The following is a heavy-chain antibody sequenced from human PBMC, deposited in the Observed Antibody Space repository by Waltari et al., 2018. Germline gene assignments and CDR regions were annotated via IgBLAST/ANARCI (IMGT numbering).Heavy chain of an antibody. D-gene: IGHD3-22*01. CDR3: ARDKGYDSSGYYAAALDY. CDR2: INWNGGST. V-gene: IGHV3-20*04. CDR1: GFTFDDYG. J-gene: IGHJ4*02. Sequence: EEQLVESGGGVVRPGGSLRLSCAASGFTFDDYGMSWVRQAPGKGLEWVSGINWNGGSTGYADSVKGRFTISRDNAKNSLYLQMNSLRAEDTALYYCARDKGYDSSGYYAAALDYWGQGTLVTVSS.